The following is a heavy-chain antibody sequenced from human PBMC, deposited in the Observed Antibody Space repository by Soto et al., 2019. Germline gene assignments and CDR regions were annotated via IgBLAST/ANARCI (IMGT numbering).Heavy chain of an antibody. CDR1: GYTFTSYA. CDR2: INAGNGNT. V-gene: IGHV1-3*01. D-gene: IGHD3-10*01. Sequence: GASVKVSCKASGYTFTSYAMHCVRQAPGQRLEWMGWINAGNGNTKYSQKFQGRVTITRDTSASTAYMELSSLRSEDTAVYYCARCVGYGSGSYYLRAPDYWGQGTLVTVSS. J-gene: IGHJ4*02. CDR3: ARCVGYGSGSYYLRAPDY.